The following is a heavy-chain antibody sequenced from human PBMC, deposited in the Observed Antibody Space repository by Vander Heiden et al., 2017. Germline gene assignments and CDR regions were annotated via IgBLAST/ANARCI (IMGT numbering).Heavy chain of an antibody. J-gene: IGHJ3*02. V-gene: IGHV3-30*18. D-gene: IGHD4-17*01. CDR1: GFTFSSYG. CDR2: ISYDGSNK. CDR3: AKLHRDDDGDYAFDI. Sequence: GGGVVQPGRSLRLSCAASGFTFSSYGMHWVRQAPGKGLEWVAVISYDGSNKYYADSGKGRFTISRDNSKNTLYLQMNRLRAEETAVYYCAKLHRDDDGDYAFDIWGQGTMVTVSS.